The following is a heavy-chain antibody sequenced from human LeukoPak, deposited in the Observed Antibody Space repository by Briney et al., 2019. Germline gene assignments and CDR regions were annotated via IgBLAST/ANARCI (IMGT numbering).Heavy chain of an antibody. J-gene: IGHJ4*02. D-gene: IGHD3-3*01. V-gene: IGHV4-59*01. CDR3: ARDDFWSGYPIDY. CDR2: IYYSGST. CDR1: GDSISSYY. Sequence: SETLSLTCTVSGDSISSYYWSWIRQPPGKGLEWIGYIYYSGSTNYNPSLKSRVTISVDTSKIQFSLKLSSVTAADTAVYYCARDDFWSGYPIDYWGQGTLVTVSS.